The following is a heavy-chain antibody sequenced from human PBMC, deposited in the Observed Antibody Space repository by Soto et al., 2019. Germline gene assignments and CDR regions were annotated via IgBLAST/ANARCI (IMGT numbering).Heavy chain of an antibody. J-gene: IGHJ6*02. CDR2: IWYDGSNK. Sequence: GGSLRLSCAASGFTFSSYGMHWVRQAPGKGLEWVAVIWYDGSNKYYADSVKGRFTISRDNSKNTLYLQMNSLRAEDTAGYYCARDKAAAAPFYGMDVWGQGTTVTVSS. CDR3: ARDKAAAAPFYGMDV. CDR1: GFTFSSYG. V-gene: IGHV3-33*01. D-gene: IGHD6-13*01.